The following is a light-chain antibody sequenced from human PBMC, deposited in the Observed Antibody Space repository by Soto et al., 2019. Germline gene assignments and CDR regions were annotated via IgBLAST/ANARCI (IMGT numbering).Light chain of an antibody. Sequence: ETVLPPSPGSLSLSLGDRSPLSCRASQTVSNSYLAWYKQKHGQAPRLLIYGASTRATGIPDRFSGSGSGKEFTITISSLQYEDFEVYYCQQYNNWHRTFGHGPKVDIK. CDR2: GAS. CDR1: QTVSNSY. V-gene: IGKV3-15*01. J-gene: IGKJ1*01. CDR3: QQYNNWHRT.